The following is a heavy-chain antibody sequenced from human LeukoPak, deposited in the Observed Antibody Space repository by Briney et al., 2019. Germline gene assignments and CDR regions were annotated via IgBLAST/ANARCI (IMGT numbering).Heavy chain of an antibody. V-gene: IGHV4-59*01. CDR1: GGSISGFY. CDR2: VHYSGST. CDR3: ARRNKRPADV. Sequence: SETLSLTCTVSGGSISGFYWSWIRQPPGKGLEWIGYVHYSGSTTYNPSLKSRVTISLDTSENQFSLNLNSVTAADTAVYYCARRNKRPADVWGQGTTVTVSS. J-gene: IGHJ6*02. D-gene: IGHD1-14*01.